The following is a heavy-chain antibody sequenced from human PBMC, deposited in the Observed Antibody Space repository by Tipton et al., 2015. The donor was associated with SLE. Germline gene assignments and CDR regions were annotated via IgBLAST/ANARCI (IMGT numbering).Heavy chain of an antibody. D-gene: IGHD1-7*01. CDR1: GGSFSDHY. CDR2: IYYNGGT. Sequence: TLSLTCAVYGGSFSDHYWSWIRQHPGKGLEWIGYIYYNGGTYYSPSLKSRITISVDTSKNQFSLKLSSVTAADTAVYYCANQNWNYYFWGQGNLVTVSS. CDR3: ANQNWNYYF. V-gene: IGHV4-34*01. J-gene: IGHJ4*02.